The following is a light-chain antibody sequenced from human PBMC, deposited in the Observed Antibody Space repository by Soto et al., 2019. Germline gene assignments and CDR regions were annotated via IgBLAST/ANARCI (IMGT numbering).Light chain of an antibody. CDR1: QNVRRN. CDR2: GAS. V-gene: IGKV3-15*01. J-gene: IGKJ4*01. Sequence: EIVMTQSPATLSVSPGERATLSCRASQNVRRNLAWYQWKPGQAPRLLIYGASTRATGISARFDGSGSGTEFSLTISRLQYEDFAIYYCQHSNGLPLTFGGGTMVEIK. CDR3: QHSNGLPLT.